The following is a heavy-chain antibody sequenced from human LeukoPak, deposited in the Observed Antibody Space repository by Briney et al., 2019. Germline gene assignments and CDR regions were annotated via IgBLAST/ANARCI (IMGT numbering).Heavy chain of an antibody. V-gene: IGHV1-69*13. D-gene: IGHD6-13*01. J-gene: IGHJ6*03. CDR2: IIPIFGTA. Sequence: ASVEVSCKASGGTFSSHAISWVRQAPGQGLEWMGGIIPIFGTADYAQKIQGRVTFTADESTSTAYMELSSLRSEDTALYYCARDDRGIAALRNSYFYYMDVWGKGTTVTVSS. CDR3: ARDDRGIAALRNSYFYYMDV. CDR1: GGTFSSHA.